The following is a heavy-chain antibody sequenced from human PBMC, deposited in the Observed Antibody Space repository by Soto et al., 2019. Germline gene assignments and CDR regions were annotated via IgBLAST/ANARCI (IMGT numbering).Heavy chain of an antibody. CDR2: IWNDGSDK. Sequence: QVQLVESGGGVVQSGRSLRLSCAASGFMFSNHVMQWVRKAPGKGLEWVAIIWNDGSDKHYADSVKGRFTISRDNSKNTLYLEMNSLRAEDTAVYYCARDWAACHSSSWLDYWGHGTLVTVSS. CDR3: ARDWAACHSSSWLDY. J-gene: IGHJ5*01. V-gene: IGHV3-33*01. D-gene: IGHD6-13*01. CDR1: GFMFSNHV.